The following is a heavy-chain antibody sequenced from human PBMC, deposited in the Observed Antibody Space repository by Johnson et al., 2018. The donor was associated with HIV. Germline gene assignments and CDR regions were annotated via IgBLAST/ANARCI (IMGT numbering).Heavy chain of an antibody. J-gene: IGHJ3*02. CDR3: AKDWADQDAFDI. D-gene: IGHD3-16*01. CDR2: ITWSGGGT. Sequence: MQLVESGGDVVRPGGSLRISCVASGFKLYEYDVSWVRQVPGKGLEWVSGITWSGGGTTYADSVKGRFTVTSDNAKNSLYLQMHSLRAEDTALYYCAKDWADQDAFDIWGQGTMVTVSS. CDR1: GFKLYEYD. V-gene: IGHV3-20*04.